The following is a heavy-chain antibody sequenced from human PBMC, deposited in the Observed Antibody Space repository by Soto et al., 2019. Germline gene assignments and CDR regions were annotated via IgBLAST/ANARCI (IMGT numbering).Heavy chain of an antibody. Sequence: GSLRLSCAASGFTFSSYGMHWVRQAPGKGLEWVAVIWYDGSNKYYADSVKGRFTISRDNSKNTLYLQMNSLRAEDTAVYYCARDHYYYDSSGYYPPAYYFDYWGQGTLVTVSS. V-gene: IGHV3-33*01. CDR3: ARDHYYYDSSGYYPPAYYFDY. CDR2: IWYDGSNK. D-gene: IGHD3-22*01. CDR1: GFTFSSYG. J-gene: IGHJ4*02.